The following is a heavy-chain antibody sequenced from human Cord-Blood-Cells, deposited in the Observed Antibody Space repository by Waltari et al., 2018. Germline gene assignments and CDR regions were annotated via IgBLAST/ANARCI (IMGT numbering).Heavy chain of an antibody. CDR2: IYHSGST. D-gene: IGHD1-7*01. V-gene: IGHV4-38-2*02. J-gene: IGHJ6*02. Sequence: QVQLQESGPGLVKPSETLSLTCPVPGYSISSGYYWGWIRQPPGKGLEWIGSIYHSGSTYYNPSLKSRVTISVDTSKNQFSLKLSSVTAADTAVYYCARDRNSYYYYYYGMDVWGQGTTVTVSS. CDR1: GYSISSGYY. CDR3: ARDRNSYYYYYYGMDV.